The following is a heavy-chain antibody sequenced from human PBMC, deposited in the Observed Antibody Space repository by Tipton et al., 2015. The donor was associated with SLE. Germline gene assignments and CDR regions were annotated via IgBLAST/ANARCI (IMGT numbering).Heavy chain of an antibody. Sequence: SLRLSCAASGITFSTYGMSWVRQAPGKGLEWISVIYSGGTRTYYADSVKGRFNISRDNSNNMLYLQMNSLRAEDTAVYFCAKMGYSGTFQPFDYWGQGTLVTVSS. D-gene: IGHD1-26*01. J-gene: IGHJ4*02. CDR1: GITFSTYG. V-gene: IGHV3-23*03. CDR2: IYSGGTRT. CDR3: AKMGYSGTFQPFDY.